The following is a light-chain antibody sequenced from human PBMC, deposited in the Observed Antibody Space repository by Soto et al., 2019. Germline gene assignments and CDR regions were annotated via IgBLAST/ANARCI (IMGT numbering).Light chain of an antibody. CDR2: DVS. CDR3: SSYTRSSTVV. J-gene: IGLJ2*01. CDR1: SSDVGGYNY. V-gene: IGLV2-14*01. Sequence: QSALTQPASVSGSPGQSITISCTGTSSDVGGYNYVSWYQQHPGKAPKLMIYDVSNRPSGVSNRFSGSKSGNTASLTISGLQAEDEAYYYCSSYTRSSTVVFGGGTKVTVL.